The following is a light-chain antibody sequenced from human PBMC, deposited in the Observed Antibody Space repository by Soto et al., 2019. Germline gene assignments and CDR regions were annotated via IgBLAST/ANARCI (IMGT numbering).Light chain of an antibody. V-gene: IGLV2-8*01. CDR3: SSVASSNTWV. CDR1: SSDVGAYNY. J-gene: IGLJ3*02. CDR2: EVT. Sequence: QSVLTQPPFASGSPGQSVTISCTGTSSDVGAYNYVSWYQQHAGKAPKLVIYEVTKRPSGVPDRFSGSKSANTASLTVSGLQAEYEADDYCSSVASSNTWVFGGGTKVTVL.